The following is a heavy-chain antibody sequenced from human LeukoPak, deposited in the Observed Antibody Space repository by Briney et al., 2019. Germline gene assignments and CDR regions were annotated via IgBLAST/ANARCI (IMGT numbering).Heavy chain of an antibody. CDR1: GFTFSSYG. V-gene: IGHV3-30*02. J-gene: IGHJ4*02. D-gene: IGHD6-19*01. CDR3: AKDVGVAGSPVEN. CDR2: IRYDGSNK. Sequence: GGSLRLPCAASGFTFSSYGMHWVRQAPGKGLEWVAFIRYDGSNKYYADSVKGRFTISRDNSKNTLYLQMNSLRAEDTAVYYCAKDVGVAGSPVENWGEGTLVTVSS.